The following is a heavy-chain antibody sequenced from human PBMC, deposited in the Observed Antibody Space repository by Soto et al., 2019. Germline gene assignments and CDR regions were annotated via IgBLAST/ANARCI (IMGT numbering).Heavy chain of an antibody. Sequence: SETLSLTCAVYGGSFSGYYWSWIRQPPGKGLEWIGEINHSGSTNYNPSLKSRVTISVDTSKNQFSLKLSSVTAADTAVYYCARHPGYCSGSNCYGYCTMDVWGQGTTVTVSS. CDR2: INHSGST. CDR3: ARHPGYCSGSNCYGYCTMDV. J-gene: IGHJ6*02. CDR1: GGSFSGYY. V-gene: IGHV4-34*01. D-gene: IGHD2-2*01.